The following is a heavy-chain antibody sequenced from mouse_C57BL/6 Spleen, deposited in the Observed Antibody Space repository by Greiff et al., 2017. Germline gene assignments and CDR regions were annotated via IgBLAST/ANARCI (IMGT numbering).Heavy chain of an antibody. CDR1: GFTFSDYG. V-gene: IGHV5-17*01. CDR3: ARKGLVEAMDY. D-gene: IGHD3-3*01. CDR2: IRSGSSTI. J-gene: IGHJ4*01. Sequence: EVMLVESGGGLVKPGGSLKLSCAASGFTFSDYGMHWVRQAPERGLEWVAYIRSGSSTIYYADTVKGRFTISRDNAKNTLFLQMPSLRSEDTAMCYCARKGLVEAMDYWGQGTSVTVSS.